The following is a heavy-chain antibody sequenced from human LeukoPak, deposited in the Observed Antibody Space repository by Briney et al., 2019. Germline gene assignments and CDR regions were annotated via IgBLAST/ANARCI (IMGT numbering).Heavy chain of an antibody. Sequence: ASVKVSCKASGYTFTSYGISWVRQAPGQGLQWMGWISVYNGHTKYPQKLQGRVTMTIDTSTSTAYMELRSLRSDDTAVYFCARGYCSSTSCLGDYWGQGTLVTVSS. V-gene: IGHV1-18*01. D-gene: IGHD2-2*01. J-gene: IGHJ4*02. CDR2: ISVYNGHT. CDR3: ARGYCSSTSCLGDY. CDR1: GYTFTSYG.